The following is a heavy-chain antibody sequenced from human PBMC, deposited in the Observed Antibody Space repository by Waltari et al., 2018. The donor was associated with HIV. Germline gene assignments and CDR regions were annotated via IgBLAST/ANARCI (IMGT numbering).Heavy chain of an antibody. CDR3: ARDLAVFGVVAPSYGMDV. CDR1: GGSFGNNV. D-gene: IGHD3-3*01. Sequence: QVQLVQSGAEVKTPGSSVKVSCTASGGSFGNNVITCLRQAPGHGLEWMGGYSPLLRTTKVAQKFEGRVTIAADDSTSTVYVEVSSLRYEDTALYYCARDLAVFGVVAPSYGMDVWGQGTTVTVSS. CDR2: YSPLLRTT. V-gene: IGHV1-69*13. J-gene: IGHJ6*02.